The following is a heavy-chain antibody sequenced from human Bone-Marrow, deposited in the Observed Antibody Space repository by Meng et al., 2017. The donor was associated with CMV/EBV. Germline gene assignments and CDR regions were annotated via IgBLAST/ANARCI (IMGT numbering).Heavy chain of an antibody. D-gene: IGHD3-16*01. V-gene: IGHV1-46*01. CDR2: INPSGGST. CDR1: GYTFTSYG. J-gene: IGHJ4*02. Sequence: ASVKVSCKASGYTFTSYGISWVRQAPGQGLEWMGIINPSGGSTSYAQNFQGRVTMTRDTSTSTAYMELSSLRSEDTAVYYCARGRTLGDYWGQGTLVTVSS. CDR3: ARGRTLGDY.